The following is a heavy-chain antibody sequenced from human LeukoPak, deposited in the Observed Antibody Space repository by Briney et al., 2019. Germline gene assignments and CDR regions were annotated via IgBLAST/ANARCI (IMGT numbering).Heavy chain of an antibody. Sequence: PGGSLRLSCAASGFTFSNYSINWVRQAPGKGLEWVSYISSGGSTTYYADSVKGRFTISRDNARNSLYLQMDSLRVEDTAVYYCARDSPIDYWGQGTLVTVSS. CDR2: ISSGGSTT. CDR3: ARDSPIDY. CDR1: GFTFSNYS. J-gene: IGHJ4*02. V-gene: IGHV3-48*04.